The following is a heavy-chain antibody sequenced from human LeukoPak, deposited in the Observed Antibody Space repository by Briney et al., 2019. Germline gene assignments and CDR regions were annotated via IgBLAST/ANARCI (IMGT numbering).Heavy chain of an antibody. V-gene: IGHV1-24*01. D-gene: IGHD4-17*01. CDR2: FDPEDGET. CDR3: ATVDYGDYRDRDY. J-gene: IGHJ4*02. Sequence: ASVKVSCKASGYTFTSYGISWVRQAPGKGLEWMGGFDPEDGETIYAQKFQGRVTMTEDTSTDTAYMELSSLRSEDTAVYYCATVDYGDYRDRDYWGQGTLVTVSS. CDR1: GYTFTSYG.